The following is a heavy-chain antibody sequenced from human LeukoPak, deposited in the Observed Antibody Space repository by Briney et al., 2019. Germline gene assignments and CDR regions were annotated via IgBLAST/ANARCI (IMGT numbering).Heavy chain of an antibody. CDR2: IITYNGNT. CDR1: GYTFTNYG. D-gene: IGHD1-26*01. J-gene: IGHJ4*02. CDR3: ARGRNPPSLLARIVGTTTYYFDY. V-gene: IGHV1-18*01. Sequence: ASVKVSCKASGYTFTNYGISWVRQAPGQGLEWMGYIITYNGNTNYAQKLQGRVTMTTDTSTSTAYMELRSLRSDDTAVYYCARGRNPPSLLARIVGTTTYYFDYWGQGTLVTVSS.